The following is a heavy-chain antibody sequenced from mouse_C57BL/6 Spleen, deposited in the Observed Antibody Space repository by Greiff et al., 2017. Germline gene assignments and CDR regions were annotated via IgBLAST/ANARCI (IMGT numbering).Heavy chain of an antibody. J-gene: IGHJ2*01. CDR1: GYAFTNYL. V-gene: IGHV1-54*01. Sequence: QVQLKQSGAELVRPGTSVKVSCKASGYAFTNYLIEWVKQRPGQGLEWIGVINPGSGGTNYNEKFKGNASLTADKSSSTAYMQHSSLTSEDSSVYVSARRGLGVGGWGQGATLAFSS. D-gene: IGHD4-1*01. CDR3: ARRGLGVGG. CDR2: INPGSGGT.